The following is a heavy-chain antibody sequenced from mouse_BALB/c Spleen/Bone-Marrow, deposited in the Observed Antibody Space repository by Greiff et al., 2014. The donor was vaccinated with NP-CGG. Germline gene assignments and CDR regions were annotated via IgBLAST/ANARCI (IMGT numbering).Heavy chain of an antibody. Sequence: EVQLMESGGGLVQPGGSRKLSCAASGFTFSSFGMHWVRQAPEKGLEWVAYISSGSGTVYYADTLKGRFTISRDKPNKTLFLQMTKLSSEYSAMYYYARARRLEHDFDNWGQGTPVTVSA. D-gene: IGHD2-13*01. CDR2: ISSGSGTV. V-gene: IGHV5-17*02. CDR3: ARARRLEHDFDN. J-gene: IGHJ3*01. CDR1: GFTFSSFG.